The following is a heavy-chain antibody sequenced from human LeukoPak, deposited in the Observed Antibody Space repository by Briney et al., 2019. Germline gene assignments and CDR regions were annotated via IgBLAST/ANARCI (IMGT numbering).Heavy chain of an antibody. D-gene: IGHD3-10*01. J-gene: IGHJ3*01. Sequence: AGGSLRLSCAASGFTFSSYWMSWVRQAPGKGLEWVANIKQDGSEKYYVDSVKGRFTISRDNAKNSLYLQMDSLRGEDTALYQCVRDRTMVRGVMGDAFDVWGQGTMVTVSS. CDR3: VRDRTMVRGVMGDAFDV. CDR2: IKQDGSEK. CDR1: GFTFSSYW. V-gene: IGHV3-7*03.